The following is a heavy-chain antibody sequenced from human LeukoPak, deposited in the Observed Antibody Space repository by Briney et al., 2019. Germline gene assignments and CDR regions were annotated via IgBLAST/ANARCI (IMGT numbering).Heavy chain of an antibody. V-gene: IGHV1-46*01. D-gene: IGHD6-13*01. Sequence: ASVKVSCKASGYTFTNYHMHWVRQAPGQGLEWMGTINPSGGSTNYAQKFQGRVTMTRDTSTSTVYMELSSLRSEDTAVYYCARKLEITAALYYWGQGILVTVSS. J-gene: IGHJ4*02. CDR3: ARKLEITAALYY. CDR1: GYTFTNYH. CDR2: INPSGGST.